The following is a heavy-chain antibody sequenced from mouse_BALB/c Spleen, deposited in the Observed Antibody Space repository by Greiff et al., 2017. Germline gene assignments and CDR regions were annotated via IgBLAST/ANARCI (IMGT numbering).Heavy chain of an antibody. D-gene: IGHD2-14*01. J-gene: IGHJ4*01. CDR1: GFTFSSFG. CDR3: ARSGYRYDYAMDY. CDR2: ISSGSSTI. Sequence: EVKLMESGGGLVQPGGSRKLSCAASGFTFSSFGMHWVRQAPEKGLEWVAYISSGSSTIYYADTVKGRFTISRDNPKNTLFLQMTSLRSEDTAMYYCARSGYRYDYAMDYWGQGTSVTVSS. V-gene: IGHV5-17*02.